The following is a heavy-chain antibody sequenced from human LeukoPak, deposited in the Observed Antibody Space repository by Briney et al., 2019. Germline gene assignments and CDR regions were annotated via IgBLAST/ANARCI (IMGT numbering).Heavy chain of an antibody. CDR2: IYHSGST. V-gene: IGHV4-30-2*01. J-gene: IGHJ4*02. D-gene: IGHD5-18*01. CDR1: GGSISSGGYS. CDR3: ARESVDTARRGDFDY. Sequence: SQTLSLTCAVSGGSISSGGYSWSWIRQPPGKGLEWIGYIYHSGSTYYNPSLKSRVTISVDRSKNQFSLKLSSVTAADTAVYYWARESVDTARRGDFDYWGQGPLVTVSP.